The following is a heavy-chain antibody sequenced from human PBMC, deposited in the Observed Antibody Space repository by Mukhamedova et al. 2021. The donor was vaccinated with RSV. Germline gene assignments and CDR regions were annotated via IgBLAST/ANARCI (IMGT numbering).Heavy chain of an antibody. D-gene: IGHD3-10*01. CDR3: AREGRSSTGFDY. CDR2: ISSSGSTM. J-gene: IGHJ4*02. V-gene: IGHV3-48*03. Sequence: APGKGLAWVAYISSSGSTMSYADSVRGRFTISRDNAEQSVYLQIDSLRAEDTAVYYCAREGRSSTGFDYWGPGTVVTVSS.